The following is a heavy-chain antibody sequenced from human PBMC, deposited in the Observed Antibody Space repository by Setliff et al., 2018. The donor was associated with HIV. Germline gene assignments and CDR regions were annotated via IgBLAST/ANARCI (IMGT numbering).Heavy chain of an antibody. V-gene: IGHV1-18*01. CDR1: GYSFTSFG. CDR3: ARDEPNNKEAAPGY. J-gene: IGHJ4*02. CDR2: INIRNGNT. Sequence: GASVKVSCKASGYSFTSFGVSWVRQAPGQGLGWMGWINIRNGNTNYAQKFQGRVTMTTDTSTSSAYMGLRSLRSDDTAVSYCARDEPNNKEAAPGYWGQGTLVTVSS. D-gene: IGHD6-6*01.